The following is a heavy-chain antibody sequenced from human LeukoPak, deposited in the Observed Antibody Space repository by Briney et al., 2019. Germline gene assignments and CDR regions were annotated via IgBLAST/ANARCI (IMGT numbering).Heavy chain of an antibody. D-gene: IGHD6-6*01. V-gene: IGHV4-59*01. Sequence: SETLSLTCTVSGGSISSYYWSWIRQPPGKGLEWIGYIYYSGSTNYNPSLKSRVTISVDTSKNQFSLKLSSVTAADTAVYYCARSSIAARPGLLDYWGQGTLVTVSS. CDR3: ARSSIAARPGLLDY. CDR2: IYYSGST. J-gene: IGHJ4*02. CDR1: GGSISSYY.